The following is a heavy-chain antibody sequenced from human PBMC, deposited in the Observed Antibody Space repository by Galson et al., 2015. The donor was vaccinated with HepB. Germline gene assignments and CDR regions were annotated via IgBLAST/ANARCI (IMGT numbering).Heavy chain of an antibody. CDR2: VSYDGGTK. D-gene: IGHD3-10*01. CDR3: AKDLNFGELFYGDH. V-gene: IGHV3-30*18. Sequence: SLRLSCAASGVTLSNYGMHWVRQAPGKGLEWVAVVSYDGGTKYYTASVRGRFTISRDNSKNTLYLQLHSLRAEDTAVYYCAKDLNFGELFYGDHWGQGTLVTVSS. J-gene: IGHJ5*02. CDR1: GVTLSNYG.